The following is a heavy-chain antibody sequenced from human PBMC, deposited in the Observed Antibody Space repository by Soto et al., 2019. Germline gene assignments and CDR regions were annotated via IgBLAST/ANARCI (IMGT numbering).Heavy chain of an antibody. CDR1: GYTFTSNG. J-gene: IGHJ4*02. Sequence: ASVKVSCKASGYTFTSNGISWVRQAPGQGLEWMGWISGYNGNTNYAQSLQGRVTMTTDTSTSTAYMELRSLRSDDTAVYYCAREALYYESSGLDYWGQGTLVTVSS. D-gene: IGHD3-22*01. CDR2: ISGYNGNT. V-gene: IGHV1-18*01. CDR3: AREALYYESSGLDY.